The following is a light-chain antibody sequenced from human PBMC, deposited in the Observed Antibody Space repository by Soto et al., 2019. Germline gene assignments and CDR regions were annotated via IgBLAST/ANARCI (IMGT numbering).Light chain of an antibody. Sequence: QSVLTQPASVSGSPGQSITISCTGTSSYIGTYNYVSWYQQHPGKVPKLMIYEVSNRPSGVSNRFSGSKSGNTASLAISGLQAEDEADYYCSSYTTSSTQVFGGGTKLTVL. CDR3: SSYTTSSTQV. CDR2: EVS. J-gene: IGLJ3*02. V-gene: IGLV2-14*01. CDR1: SSYIGTYNY.